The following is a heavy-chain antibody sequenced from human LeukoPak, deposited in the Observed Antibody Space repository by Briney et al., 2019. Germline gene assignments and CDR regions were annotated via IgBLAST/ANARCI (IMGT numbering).Heavy chain of an antibody. V-gene: IGHV1-8*02. CDR2: MNPNSGNT. J-gene: IGHJ4*02. D-gene: IGHD3-22*01. CDR1: GYTFTGYY. CDR3: ARDSSYYYDSSGSSSFDY. Sequence: GASVKVSCKASGYTFTGYYMHWVRQAPGQGLEWMGWMNPNSGNTGYAQKFQGRVTMTRNTSISTAYMELSSLRSEDTAVYYCARDSSYYYDSSGSSSFDYWGQGTLVTVSS.